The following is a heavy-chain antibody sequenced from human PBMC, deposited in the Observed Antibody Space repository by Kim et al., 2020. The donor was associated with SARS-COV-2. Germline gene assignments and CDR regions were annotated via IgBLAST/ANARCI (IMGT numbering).Heavy chain of an antibody. J-gene: IGHJ4*02. D-gene: IGHD6-19*01. CDR3: ARDGAVAGTENDSDFDY. Sequence: ASVKVSCKASGYTFTSYAMHWVRQAPGQRLEWMGWINAGNGNTKYSQKFQGRVTITRDTSASTAYMELSSLRSEDTAVYYCARDGAVAGTENDSDFDYWGQGTLVTVSS. CDR1: GYTFTSYA. V-gene: IGHV1-3*01. CDR2: INAGNGNT.